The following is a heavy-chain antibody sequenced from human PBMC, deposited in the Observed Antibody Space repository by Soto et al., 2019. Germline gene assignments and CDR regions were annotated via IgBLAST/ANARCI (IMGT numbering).Heavy chain of an antibody. CDR1: GGSISSYY. J-gene: IGHJ4*02. D-gene: IGHD3-22*01. CDR2: IYYSGST. CDR3: ARAPHYYDSSGYTNYYFDY. V-gene: IGHV4-59*01. Sequence: SVTLSLTCTVSGGSISSYYWSWIRQPPGKGLEWIGYIYYSGSTNYNPSLKSRVTISVDTSKNQFSLKLSSVTAADTAVYYCARAPHYYDSSGYTNYYFDYWGQGTLVTVSS.